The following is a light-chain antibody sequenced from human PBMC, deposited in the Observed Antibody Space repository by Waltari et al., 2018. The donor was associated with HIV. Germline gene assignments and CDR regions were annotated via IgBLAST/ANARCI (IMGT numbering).Light chain of an antibody. J-gene: IGLJ2*01. V-gene: IGLV2-14*01. CDR2: GVY. CDR1: TSDIGIFAS. CDR3: CSYTAIHTLI. Sequence: QSALTQPASVSGSPGQSLTISCAGTTSDIGIFASVSWYQQHPGRAPQLMIFGVYSRPSGVSSRFSGSKSGNTASLTISGLQAEDEANYYCCSYTAIHTLIFGGGTKLTVL.